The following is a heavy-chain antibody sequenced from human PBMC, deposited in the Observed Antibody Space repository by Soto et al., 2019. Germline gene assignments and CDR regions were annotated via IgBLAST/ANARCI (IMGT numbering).Heavy chain of an antibody. CDR3: ARARFVYYYYMDV. V-gene: IGHV4-34*01. J-gene: IGHJ6*03. CDR1: GGSFGGYY. CDR2: INHSGST. D-gene: IGHD3-16*01. Sequence: SETLSLTCAVYGGSFGGYYWGWIRQPPRKGLEWIGEINHSGSTNYNPSLKSRVTISVDTSKNQFSLKLSSVTAADTAVYYCARARFVYYYYMDVWGKGTTVTVSS.